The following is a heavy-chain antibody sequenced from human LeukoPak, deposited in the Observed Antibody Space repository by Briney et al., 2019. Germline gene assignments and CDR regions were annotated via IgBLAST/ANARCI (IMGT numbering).Heavy chain of an antibody. D-gene: IGHD5-18*01. V-gene: IGHV4-39*07. CDR1: GGSISSSSYY. CDR2: IYYSGST. J-gene: IGHJ4*02. Sequence: PSETLSLTCTVSGGSISSSSYYWGWIRQPPGKGLEWIGSIYYSGSTYYNPSLKSRVTISVDTSKNQFSLKLSSVTAADTAVYYCARGQGGYSYGPRSYYFDYWGQGTLVTVSS. CDR3: ARGQGGYSYGPRSYYFDY.